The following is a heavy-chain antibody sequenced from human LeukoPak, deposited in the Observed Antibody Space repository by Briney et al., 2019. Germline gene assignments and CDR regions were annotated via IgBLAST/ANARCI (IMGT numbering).Heavy chain of an antibody. CDR3: AASSSSSGYFDY. CDR1: GGSISSYY. V-gene: IGHV4-4*07. J-gene: IGHJ4*02. CDR2: VYTSGST. D-gene: IGHD6-6*01. Sequence: SETLSLTCTVSGGSISSYYWSWIRQPARKGLQWIGRVYTSGSTNYNPSLKSRVTMSVDTSKNQFSLKLSSVTAADTAVYYCAASSSSSGYFDYWGQGTLVTVSS.